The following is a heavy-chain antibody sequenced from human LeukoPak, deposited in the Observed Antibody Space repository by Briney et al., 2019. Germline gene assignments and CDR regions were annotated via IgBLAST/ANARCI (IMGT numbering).Heavy chain of an antibody. J-gene: IGHJ6*02. V-gene: IGHV4-34*01. CDR1: GGSFSGYY. CDR2: INHSGST. D-gene: IGHD3-10*01. CDR3: ARGRVRYYYGSGSYYNPSLWNYYYYGMDV. Sequence: PSETLSLTCAVYGGSFSGYYWSWIRQPPGKGLEWIGEINHSGSTNYNTSLKSRVTISVDTSKNQFSLKLSSVTAADTAVYYCARGRVRYYYGSGSYYNPSLWNYYYYGMDVWGQGTTVTVSS.